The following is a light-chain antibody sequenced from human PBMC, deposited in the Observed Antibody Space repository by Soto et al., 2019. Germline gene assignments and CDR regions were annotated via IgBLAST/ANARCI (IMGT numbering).Light chain of an antibody. V-gene: IGLV1-40*01. CDR2: VNS. Sequence: QSVLTQPPSVSGAPGQRVTISCTGSSSNIGAGYDVHWYQQLPGTAPKLLIYVNSNRPSGVPDRFSGSKSGTSASLAITGLQAEDEADYYCQSYDSSLSAHVVFGGGTNLTV. CDR1: SSNIGAGYD. J-gene: IGLJ2*01. CDR3: QSYDSSLSAHVV.